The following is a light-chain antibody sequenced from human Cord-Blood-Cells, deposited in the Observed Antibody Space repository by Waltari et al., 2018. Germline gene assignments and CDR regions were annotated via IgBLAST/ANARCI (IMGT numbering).Light chain of an antibody. CDR2: EVS. CDR3: SSYTSSSTFVV. CDR1: SSDVGSYNR. V-gene: IGLV2-18*02. J-gene: IGLJ2*01. Sequence: QSALTQPPSVSGSPGQSVTISCTGTSSDVGSYNRVSWYQQPPGTAPKLMIYEVSNRPAGVPARFSGSKSGNTASLTISGLQAEDEADYYCSSYTSSSTFVVFGGGTKLTVL.